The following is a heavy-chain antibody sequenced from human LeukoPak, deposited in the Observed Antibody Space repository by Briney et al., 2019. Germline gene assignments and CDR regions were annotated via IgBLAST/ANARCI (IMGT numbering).Heavy chain of an antibody. Sequence: GESLKISCKGSGYSFTSYWIGWVRPMPGKGLEWMGIIYPGDSDTRYSPSFQGQVTISADKSISTAYLQWSSLKASDTAMYYCAGTHYDILTGYSPFDYWGQGTLVTVSS. D-gene: IGHD3-9*01. CDR2: IYPGDSDT. V-gene: IGHV5-51*06. J-gene: IGHJ4*02. CDR1: GYSFTSYW. CDR3: AGTHYDILTGYSPFDY.